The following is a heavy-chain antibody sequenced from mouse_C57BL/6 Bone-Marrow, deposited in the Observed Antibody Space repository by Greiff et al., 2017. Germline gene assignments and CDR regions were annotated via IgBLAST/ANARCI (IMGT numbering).Heavy chain of an antibody. D-gene: IGHD2-1*01. CDR1: GYTFTSYW. V-gene: IGHV1-69*01. CDR2: IDPSDSYT. J-gene: IGHJ3*01. CDR3: ARLAIYYGNYAWFAY. Sequence: QVQLQQPGAELVMPGASVKLSCKASGYTFTSYWMHWVKQRPGQGLEWIGEIDPSDSYTNYNQKFKGKSTLTVDKSSSTAYMQRISLTSEDSAVYYCARLAIYYGNYAWFAYWGQGTLVTVSA.